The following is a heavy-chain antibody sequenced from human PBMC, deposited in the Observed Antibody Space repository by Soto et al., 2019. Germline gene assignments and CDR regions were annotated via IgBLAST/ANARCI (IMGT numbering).Heavy chain of an antibody. D-gene: IGHD7-27*01. CDR2: IYYSGSA. CDR3: ARGVLANWGPENWFDP. V-gene: IGHV4-31*03. CDR1: GAYISRGAYY. Sequence: KTSETLYLTCSVSGAYISRGAYYWSWIRQHPGKGLEWIGNIYYSGSAYYNPSLKSRVAISVDTSQNQFSLRLSSVTAADTAVYYCARGVLANWGPENWFDPWGQGTLVTVSS. J-gene: IGHJ5*02.